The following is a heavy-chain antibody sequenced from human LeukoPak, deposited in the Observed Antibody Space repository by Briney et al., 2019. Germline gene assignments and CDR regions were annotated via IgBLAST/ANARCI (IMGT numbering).Heavy chain of an antibody. CDR3: ARWVSSVTGYSFDY. Sequence: SETLSLTCTVSGASITSDFWSWVRQPPGKGLEWIGYIYYRGTTNYNPSLNSRVTISLDTSRNQFSLKLSSVTAADTAVYYCARWVSSVTGYSFDYWGQGSLVTVSS. CDR2: IYYRGTT. V-gene: IGHV4-59*12. D-gene: IGHD5-18*01. J-gene: IGHJ4*02. CDR1: GASITSDF.